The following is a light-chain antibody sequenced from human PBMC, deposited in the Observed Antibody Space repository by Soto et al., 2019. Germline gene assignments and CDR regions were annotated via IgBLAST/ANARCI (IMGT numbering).Light chain of an antibody. J-gene: IGLJ2*01. CDR3: TSYTSSSTVV. CDR1: SSDVGKFNY. V-gene: IGLV2-14*01. CDR2: EVS. Sequence: QSALTQPPSASGSPGQSVTISCTGTSSDVGKFNYVSWYQHHPGKVPKLMIYEVSNRPSGVSNRFSGSKSGNTASLTISGLQAEDDADYYCTSYTSSSTVVFGGGTKLTVL.